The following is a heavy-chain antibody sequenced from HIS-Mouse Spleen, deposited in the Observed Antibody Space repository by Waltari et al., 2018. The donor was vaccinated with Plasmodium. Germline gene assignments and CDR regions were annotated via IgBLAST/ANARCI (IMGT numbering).Heavy chain of an antibody. CDR2: INHSGST. CDR1: GGSFSGYY. D-gene: IGHD3-10*01. Sequence: QVQLQQWGAGLLTPSETLSLTCPVYGGSFSGYYWSWIRQPPGKGLEWIGEINHSGSTNYNPSLKSRVTISVDTSKNQFSLKLSSVTAADTAVYYCASSGSGSYYYWGQGTLVTVSS. J-gene: IGHJ4*02. V-gene: IGHV4-34*01. CDR3: ASSGSGSYYY.